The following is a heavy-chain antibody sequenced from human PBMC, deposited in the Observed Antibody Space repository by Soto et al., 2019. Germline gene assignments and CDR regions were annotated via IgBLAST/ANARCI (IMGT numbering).Heavy chain of an antibody. D-gene: IGHD1-26*01. J-gene: IGHJ2*01. CDR3: ARLEVGLWYFDL. CDR2: MYDRGST. Sequence: LQESGPGLVKPSETLSLTCLVSGVSIKSYYWSWIRQSPGEGLEWIGYMYDRGSTNYNPSLRSRVSLSIDTSKSHFSLGLASVTAADSAVYYCARLEVGLWYFDLWGPGTLVTVSS. CDR1: GVSIKSYY. V-gene: IGHV4-59*08.